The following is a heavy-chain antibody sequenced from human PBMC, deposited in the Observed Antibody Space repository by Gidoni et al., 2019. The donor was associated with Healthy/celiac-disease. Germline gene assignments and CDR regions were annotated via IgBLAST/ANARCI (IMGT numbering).Heavy chain of an antibody. D-gene: IGHD3-3*01. J-gene: IGHJ2*01. Sequence: QGQPVQSGAEGNNPGAPVEVPCKASGITLPRHDLNWVRQATGQGLEWMGWMNPNSGNTGYAQKFQGRVTMTRNTSISTAYMELSSLRSEDTAVYYCARGRFLEWLSHAKNWYFDLWGRGTLVTVSS. CDR2: MNPNSGNT. CDR3: ARGRFLEWLSHAKNWYFDL. CDR1: GITLPRHD. V-gene: IGHV1-8*01.